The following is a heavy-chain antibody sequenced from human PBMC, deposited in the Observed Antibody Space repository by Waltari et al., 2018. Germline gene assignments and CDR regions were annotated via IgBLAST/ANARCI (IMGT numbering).Heavy chain of an antibody. CDR3: AKASGFDI. D-gene: IGHD6-19*01. CDR2: ISVCGGSI. Sequence: EVQLLESGGGLVQPGGSLRLSCAASGFTFSNYAMSWARQAPGKGLEWVSTISVCGGSIYYADSVKGRFTISRDNPKNTVYLQMNSLRAEDTAVYYCAKASGFDIWGQGTMVTVSS. CDR1: GFTFSNYA. V-gene: IGHV3-23*01. J-gene: IGHJ3*02.